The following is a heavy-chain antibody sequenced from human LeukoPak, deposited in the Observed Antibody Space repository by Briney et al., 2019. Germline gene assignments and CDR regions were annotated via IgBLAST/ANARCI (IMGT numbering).Heavy chain of an antibody. D-gene: IGHD3-9*01. CDR2: ISGRDDST. CDR3: AKWGDYDILTGYYDPDY. Sequence: GGSLRLSCAASGFTVTDYAMYWVRQAPGKGLEWVSAISGRDDSTYYADSVKGRFTISRDTSKNTLFLQMNSLRAEDTAVYYCAKWGDYDILTGYYDPDYWGQGTLVTVSS. V-gene: IGHV3-23*01. J-gene: IGHJ4*02. CDR1: GFTVTDYA.